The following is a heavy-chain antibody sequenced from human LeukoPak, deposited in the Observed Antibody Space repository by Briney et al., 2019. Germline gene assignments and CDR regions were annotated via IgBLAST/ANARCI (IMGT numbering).Heavy chain of an antibody. Sequence: PSETLSLTCTVSGGSVSSSDYYWAWIRQPPGKGLELIGYVHHTGSTFHNSSLKSRVTISADTSQNQFSLSLTSVTAADTAVYYCATLGLLRGAGFNLATHFDYWGQGTLVAVSS. CDR3: ATLGLLRGAGFNLATHFDY. D-gene: IGHD1-26*01. V-gene: IGHV4-39*01. CDR1: GGSVSSSDYY. CDR2: VHHTGST. J-gene: IGHJ4*02.